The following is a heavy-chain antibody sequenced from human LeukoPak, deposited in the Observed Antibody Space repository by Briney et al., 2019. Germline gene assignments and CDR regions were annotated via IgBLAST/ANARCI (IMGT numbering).Heavy chain of an antibody. Sequence: SVKVSCKASGGTFSSYAISWVRQAPGQGLEWMGRIIPILGIANYAQKFQGRVTITADKSTSTAYMELSSLKSEDTAVYYCARDSRPSYYDFWSGYPFDYWGQGTLVTVSS. CDR3: ARDSRPSYYDFWSGYPFDY. J-gene: IGHJ4*02. CDR2: IIPILGIA. CDR1: GGTFSSYA. D-gene: IGHD3-3*01. V-gene: IGHV1-69*04.